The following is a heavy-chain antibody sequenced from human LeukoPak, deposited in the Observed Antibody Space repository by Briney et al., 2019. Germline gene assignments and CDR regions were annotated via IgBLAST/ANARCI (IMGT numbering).Heavy chain of an antibody. CDR2: IYYSGST. V-gene: IGHV4-39*01. CDR3: ARCGYYDFWSGYNPATFDY. CDR1: GGSISSSSYY. J-gene: IGHJ4*02. D-gene: IGHD3-3*01. Sequence: SETLSLTCTVSGGSISSSSYYWGWLRQPPGEGLEWIGSIYYSGSTYYDPSLKSRVTISGDTSKNQFSLKLSSVTAADTAVYYCARCGYYDFWSGYNPATFDYWGQGTLVTVSS.